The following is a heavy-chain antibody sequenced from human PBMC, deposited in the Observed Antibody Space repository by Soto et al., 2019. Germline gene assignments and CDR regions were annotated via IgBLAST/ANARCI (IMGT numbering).Heavy chain of an antibody. D-gene: IGHD5-18*01. CDR1: GYTFTDYA. Sequence: ASVKVSCKASGYTFTDYALHWVRQAPGQRLEWMGWMNAGVGNTLYSQKFQGRITITRDTSASTAYMELNSLKSKDTAIYYCGRDTGYTFGSLNYWGPGTLVTVSS. CDR2: MNAGVGNT. CDR3: GRDTGYTFGSLNY. J-gene: IGHJ4*02. V-gene: IGHV1-3*01.